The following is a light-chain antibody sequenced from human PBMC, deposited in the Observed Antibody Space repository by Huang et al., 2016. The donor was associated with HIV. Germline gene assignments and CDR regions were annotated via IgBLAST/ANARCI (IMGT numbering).Light chain of an antibody. V-gene: IGKV1-8*01. CDR3: QQYYSFPLT. J-gene: IGKJ1*01. CDR2: DTS. CDR1: QDLNTY. Sequence: AIRITQSPSSLSASTGDKVSITCRASQDLNTYLAWYQQKPGKPPSLLIYDTSTLQSGVQSRFSGSGSGTDFTLTITHLQSEDFATYYCQQYYSFPLTFGQGSQVEV.